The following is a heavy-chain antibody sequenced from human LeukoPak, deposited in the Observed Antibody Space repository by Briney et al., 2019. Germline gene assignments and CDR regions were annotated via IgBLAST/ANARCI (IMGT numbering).Heavy chain of an antibody. CDR2: INSDVSST. Sequence: GGSLRLSCAASGFTLSSYWMHWVRQAPGKGLVWVSRINSDVSSTSYADSVKGRFTISRDNAKNTLYLQMNSLRAEDTAVYYCASGVRYYYDSSDAFDIWGQGTMVTVS. J-gene: IGHJ3*02. CDR1: GFTLSSYW. CDR3: ASGVRYYYDSSDAFDI. V-gene: IGHV3-74*01. D-gene: IGHD3-22*01.